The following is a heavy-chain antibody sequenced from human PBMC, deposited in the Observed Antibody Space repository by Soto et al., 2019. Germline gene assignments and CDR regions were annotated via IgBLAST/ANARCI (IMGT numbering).Heavy chain of an antibody. V-gene: IGHV4-30-2*01. D-gene: IGHD6-6*01. CDR1: GGSLRSGDSS. J-gene: IGHJ4*02. Sequence: SESLSLTCTVSGGSLRSGDSSWSWIRQPPGRGLEYIGFIYHYGNPYYNPSLKSRVTISVDRSKNQISLRLSSVTAADTAVYFCARDERRSSGRNFDYWGRGILVTVSS. CDR2: IYHYGNP. CDR3: ARDERRSSGRNFDY.